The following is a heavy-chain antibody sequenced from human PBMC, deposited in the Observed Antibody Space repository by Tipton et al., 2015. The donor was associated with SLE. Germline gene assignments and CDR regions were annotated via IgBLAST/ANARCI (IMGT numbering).Heavy chain of an antibody. CDR3: AREWADDAFDI. Sequence: VKPSETLSLTCTVSGGSISSYYWSWIRQPPGKGLEWIGDISYSGSTNYSPSLKSRVTISVDTSKNQFSLKLTSVTAADTAVYFCAREWADDAFDIWGRGTRVTVSS. J-gene: IGHJ3*02. V-gene: IGHV4-59*01. CDR1: GGSISSYY. CDR2: ISYSGST.